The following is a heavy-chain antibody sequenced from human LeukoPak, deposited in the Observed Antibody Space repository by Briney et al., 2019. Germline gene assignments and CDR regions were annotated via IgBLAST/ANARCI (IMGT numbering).Heavy chain of an antibody. J-gene: IGHJ4*02. Sequence: GGSLRLSCAASGFTFSSYAMSWVRQAPGKGLEWISYISSSSSYTNYADSVKGRFTISRDNAKNSLYLQMNSLRAEDTAVYYCARYVVRLRLVDYWGQGTLVTVSS. CDR2: ISSSSSYT. CDR3: ARYVVRLRLVDY. D-gene: IGHD5-12*01. CDR1: GFTFSSYA. V-gene: IGHV3-21*05.